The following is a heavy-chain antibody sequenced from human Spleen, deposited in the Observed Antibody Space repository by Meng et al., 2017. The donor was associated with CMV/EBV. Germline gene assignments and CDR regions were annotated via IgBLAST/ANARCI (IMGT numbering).Heavy chain of an antibody. V-gene: IGHV4-30-4*01. CDR1: RGSVSAGDYY. CDR2: IYYTGNT. D-gene: IGHD3-10*01. Sequence: SETLSLTCTVSRGSVSAGDYYWSWIRQPPGKGLEWIGYIYYTGNTYYNPSLKSRVTISVDTSKNQFSLKLSSVTAADTAVYYCARSMVRGVSAYYYGMDVWGQGTTVTVSS. J-gene: IGHJ6*02. CDR3: ARSMVRGVSAYYYGMDV.